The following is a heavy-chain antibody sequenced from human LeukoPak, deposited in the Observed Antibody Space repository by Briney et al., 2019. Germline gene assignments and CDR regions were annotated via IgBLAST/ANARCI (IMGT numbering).Heavy chain of an antibody. CDR3: AKDFGDGYSF. V-gene: IGHV3-30*18. CDR1: GFSFSMYG. D-gene: IGHD5-24*01. CDR2: IAYDGSYK. Sequence: PGGSLRLSCAASGFSFSMYGMHWVRQAPGKGLEWVALIAYDGSYKYYAHSVKGRFTISRDNSENTLYLQMNSLRAEDTAVYYCAKDFGDGYSFWGQGTLVTVSS. J-gene: IGHJ4*02.